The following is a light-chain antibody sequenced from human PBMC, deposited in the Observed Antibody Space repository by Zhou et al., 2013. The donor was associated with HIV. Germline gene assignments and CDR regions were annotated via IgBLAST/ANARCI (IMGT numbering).Light chain of an antibody. CDR1: QSVSRY. V-gene: IGKV3-11*01. J-gene: IGKJ4*01. CDR2: DAS. CDR3: QQRSNWLT. Sequence: VLAQSPVTLSLSPGERATLSCRASQSVSRYLAWYQHKPGQIPRLLIYDASNRASGIPARFSGSGSGTDFTLTISSPEPEDFAVYYCQQRSNWLTFGGGTKVEIK.